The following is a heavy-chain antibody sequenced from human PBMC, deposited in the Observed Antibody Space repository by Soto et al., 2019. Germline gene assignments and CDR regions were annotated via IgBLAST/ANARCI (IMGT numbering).Heavy chain of an antibody. CDR3: ATDDYGIFPY. V-gene: IGHV1-2*02. CDR1: GYPFTTYY. D-gene: IGHD3-10*01. J-gene: IGHJ4*02. CDR2: IDPRSGGT. Sequence: HVQLVQSGTEVKKPGASVRVSCMVSGYPFTTYYIHWVRQAPGQGLEWMGWIDPRSGGTVYEQKFQGRVTMTRDTSISPVYMDLSGLTYDDTALDYCATDDYGIFPYWGQGSLVTVSS.